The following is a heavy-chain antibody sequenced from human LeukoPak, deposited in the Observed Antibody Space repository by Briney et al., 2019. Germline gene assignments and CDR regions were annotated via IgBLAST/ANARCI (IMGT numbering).Heavy chain of an antibody. Sequence: GGSLRLSCAASGFSFSSYGMHWVRQAPGKGLEWVALIWYDGSNKYYADSVKGRFTISRDNSKNTLYLQMNSLRAEDTAVYYCAKGLGLSPGEYYYMDVWGKGTTVTVSS. CDR3: AKGLGLSPGEYYYMDV. CDR1: GFSFSSYG. J-gene: IGHJ6*03. D-gene: IGHD2-21*01. V-gene: IGHV3-33*06. CDR2: IWYDGSNK.